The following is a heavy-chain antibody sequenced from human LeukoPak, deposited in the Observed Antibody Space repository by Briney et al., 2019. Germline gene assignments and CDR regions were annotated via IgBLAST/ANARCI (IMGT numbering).Heavy chain of an antibody. D-gene: IGHD3-9*01. CDR2: ISYDGSNK. V-gene: IGHV3-30-3*02. Sequence: QTGGSLRLSCAASGFTFSSYAMHWVRQAPGKGLEWVAVISYDGSNKYYADSVKGRFTISRDNSKNTLYLQMNSLRAEDTAVYYCAKTNYDILTGYYFYPINYFDYWGQGTLVTVSS. CDR3: AKTNYDILTGYYFYPINYFDY. J-gene: IGHJ4*02. CDR1: GFTFSSYA.